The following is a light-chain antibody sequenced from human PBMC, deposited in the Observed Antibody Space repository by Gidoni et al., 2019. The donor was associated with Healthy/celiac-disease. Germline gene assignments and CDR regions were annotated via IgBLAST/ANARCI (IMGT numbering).Light chain of an antibody. J-gene: IGLJ2*01. Sequence: QSALTQPASVSGSPGQSITISCTGTSSDVGGYNYVSWYQQHPGKAPKLMIYEVTNRPSGVPDRFSGSKSGNTASLTISGLQAEDEADYYCSSYTSSITLDFGGGTKLTVL. CDR3: SSYTSSITLD. CDR1: SSDVGGYNY. CDR2: EVT. V-gene: IGLV2-14*01.